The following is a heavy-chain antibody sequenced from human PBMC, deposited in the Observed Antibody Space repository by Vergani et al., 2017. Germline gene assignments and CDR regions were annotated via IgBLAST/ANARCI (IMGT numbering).Heavy chain of an antibody. Sequence: QVQLVQSGAEVKKPGSSVKVSCKASGGTFSSYAISWVRQAPGQGLEWMGGIIPIFGTANYAQKFQGRVTMTTDTSTSTAYMELRSLRSDDTAVYYCARXWAKRFGELSAFDIWGQGTMVTVSS. D-gene: IGHD3-10*01. V-gene: IGHV1-69*05. J-gene: IGHJ3*02. CDR1: GGTFSSYA. CDR3: ARXWAKRFGELSAFDI. CDR2: IIPIFGTA.